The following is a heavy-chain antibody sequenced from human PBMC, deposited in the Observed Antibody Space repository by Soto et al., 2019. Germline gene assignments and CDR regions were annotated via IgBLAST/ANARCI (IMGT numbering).Heavy chain of an antibody. CDR2: ISTSSGAI. CDR3: ARDRLSMVGGITYFFDY. V-gene: IGHV3-48*03. CDR1: GFTFSSYE. J-gene: IGHJ4*02. Sequence: PGGSLRLSCEDSGFTFSSYEMNWVRQAPGKGLEWISYISTSSGAIFYADSVKGRFTISRDNSKNSLYLQMNSLRAEDTAVYYCARDRLSMVGGITYFFDYWGQGTPVTVSS. D-gene: IGHD3-10*01.